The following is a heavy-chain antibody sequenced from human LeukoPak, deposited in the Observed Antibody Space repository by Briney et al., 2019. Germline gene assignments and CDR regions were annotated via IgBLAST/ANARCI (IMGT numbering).Heavy chain of an antibody. V-gene: IGHV3-7*01. CDR3: ARSPGGPFYDGSGYFFWPLYYYYGMDV. CDR1: GFTFSSYW. D-gene: IGHD3-22*01. Sequence: GGSLRLSCAASGFTFSSYWMSWVRQAPGKGLEWVANIKQDGSEKYYVDSVKGRFTISRDNAKNSLYLQMNSLRAEDTAVYYCARSPGGPFYDGSGYFFWPLYYYYGMDVWGQGTTVTVSS. CDR2: IKQDGSEK. J-gene: IGHJ6*02.